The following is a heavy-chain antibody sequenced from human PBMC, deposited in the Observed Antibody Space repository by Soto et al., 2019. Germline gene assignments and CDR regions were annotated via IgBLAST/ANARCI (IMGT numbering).Heavy chain of an antibody. Sequence: PSETLSLTCSASGDSISRIDYYWTWIRQHPEKGLEWIGNIYFRGNTYYSPSLESRLTISVDTSKNQFSLKLTSVTAADTAVYYCAREGGSYDSGGYLIRGAFDIWGQGTMVTVSS. CDR2: IYFRGNT. V-gene: IGHV4-31*03. J-gene: IGHJ3*02. CDR1: GDSISRIDYY. D-gene: IGHD3-22*01. CDR3: AREGGSYDSGGYLIRGAFDI.